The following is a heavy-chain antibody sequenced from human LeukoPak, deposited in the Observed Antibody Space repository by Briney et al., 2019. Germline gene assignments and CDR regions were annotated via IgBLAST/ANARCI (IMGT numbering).Heavy chain of an antibody. V-gene: IGHV3-30*02. CDR3: ANGATAYSACPLHIGDY. Sequence: GGSLRLSCAASGITFSSFGMHWVRQAPGKGLEWVAFIRYDGSNKYYTESVKGRFTISRDNSKNTLYVQMTSLRAEDTAVYFCANGATAYSACPLHIGDYWGQGTLVTVSS. D-gene: IGHD4-11*01. CDR1: GITFSSFG. CDR2: IRYDGSNK. J-gene: IGHJ4*02.